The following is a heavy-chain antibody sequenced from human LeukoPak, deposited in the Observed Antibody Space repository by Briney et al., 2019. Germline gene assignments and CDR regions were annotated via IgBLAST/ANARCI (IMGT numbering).Heavy chain of an antibody. D-gene: IGHD3-3*01. J-gene: IGHJ4*02. V-gene: IGHV3-11*04. CDR1: GFTFSDYY. CDR2: ISSSGSTI. CDR3: ASDLNYDFWSGNERGGDY. Sequence: NPGGSLRLSCAASGFTFSDYYMSWIRQAPGKGLEWVSYISSSGSTIYYADSVKGRFTISRDNAKNSLYLQMNSLRAEDTAVYYCASDLNYDFWSGNERGGDYWGQGTLVTVSS.